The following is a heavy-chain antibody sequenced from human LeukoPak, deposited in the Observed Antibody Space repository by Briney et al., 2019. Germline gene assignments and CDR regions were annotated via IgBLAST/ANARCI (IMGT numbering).Heavy chain of an antibody. D-gene: IGHD6-19*01. V-gene: IGHV4-59*01. CDR3: ARGVQQWPYYYDY. J-gene: IGHJ4*02. Sequence: SETLSLTCTVSGGPISTYYWNWIRQPPGKGLEWIGSIYHSGNTNYNPSLRSPVTISVDTSKNQFSLKLSSVTAADTAVYYCARGVQQWPYYYDYWGQGTLVTVSS. CDR1: GGPISTYY. CDR2: IYHSGNT.